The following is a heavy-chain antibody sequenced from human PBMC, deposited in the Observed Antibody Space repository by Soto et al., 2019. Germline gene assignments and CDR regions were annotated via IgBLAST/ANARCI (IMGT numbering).Heavy chain of an antibody. Sequence: QLQLQESGPGLVKPSETLSLTCTVSGVSISGSSYYWGWIRQSPGKGLEWIGSLDYSGYAKYNRSLKSRVTLSVDTSKNQFSLKVNSVTAADTAVYYCASQWIETWLNVLYWGQGTLVTVSS. CDR3: ASQWIETWLNVLY. J-gene: IGHJ4*02. CDR2: LDYSGYA. CDR1: GVSISGSSYY. D-gene: IGHD5-12*01. V-gene: IGHV4-39*01.